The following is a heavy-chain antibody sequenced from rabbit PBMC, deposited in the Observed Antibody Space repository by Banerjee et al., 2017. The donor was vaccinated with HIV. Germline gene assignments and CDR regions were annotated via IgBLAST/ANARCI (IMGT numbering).Heavy chain of an antibody. Sequence: QEQLEESGGGLVQPEGSLTLTCTASGFSFSNKYVMCWVRQAPGKGLEWIACINTSSGNTVYATWAKGRFTISRTSSTTVTLQMTSLTAADTATYFCARRGAGSNGYTGIDLWGPGTLVTVS. CDR2: INTSSGNT. V-gene: IGHV1S45*01. J-gene: IGHJ4*01. CDR3: ARRGAGSNGYTGIDL. D-gene: IGHD8-1*01. CDR1: GFSFSNKYV.